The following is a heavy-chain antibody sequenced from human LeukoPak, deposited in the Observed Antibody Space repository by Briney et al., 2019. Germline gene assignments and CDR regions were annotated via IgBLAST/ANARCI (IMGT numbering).Heavy chain of an antibody. D-gene: IGHD3-16*01. V-gene: IGHV4-38-2*01. Sequence: SETLSLTCAVSGYPIGGGAYWAWIRQTPGKVLEGIGSLHHAGTTYYNPSLQSRVAISMDASKNEFFLTMTSVTAADTAVYYCARGIGGYNYFDYWGQGTLVAVSS. CDR2: LHHAGTT. CDR1: GYPIGGGAY. CDR3: ARGIGGYNYFDY. J-gene: IGHJ4*02.